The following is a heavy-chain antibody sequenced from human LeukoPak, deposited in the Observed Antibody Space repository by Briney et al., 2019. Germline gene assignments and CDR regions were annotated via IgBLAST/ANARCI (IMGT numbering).Heavy chain of an antibody. CDR2: ISAYDGNT. CDR1: GYTFTSYG. CDR3: ASSIRLDAFDI. V-gene: IGHV1-18*04. D-gene: IGHD4-17*01. Sequence: ASVKVSCKASGYTFTSYGISWVRQAPGQGLEWMGWISAYDGNTDYAQKLQGRVTMTTDTSTSTAYMELRSLRSDDTAVYYCASSIRLDAFDIWGQGTMVTVSS. J-gene: IGHJ3*02.